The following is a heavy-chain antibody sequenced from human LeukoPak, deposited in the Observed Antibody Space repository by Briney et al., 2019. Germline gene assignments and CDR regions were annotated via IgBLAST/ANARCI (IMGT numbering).Heavy chain of an antibody. CDR1: GGSISSCY. CDR3: ARDTLNYDSSGYYFDAFDI. D-gene: IGHD3-22*01. Sequence: SETLSLTCTVSGGSISSCYWSWIRQPPGKGLEWIGYIYYSGSTNYNPSLKSRVTISVDTSKNQFSLKLSSVTAADTAVYYCARDTLNYDSSGYYFDAFDIWGQGTMVTVSS. CDR2: IYYSGST. J-gene: IGHJ3*02. V-gene: IGHV4-59*01.